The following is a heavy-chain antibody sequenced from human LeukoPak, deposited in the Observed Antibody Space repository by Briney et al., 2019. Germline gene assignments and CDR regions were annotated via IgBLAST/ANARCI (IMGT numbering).Heavy chain of an antibody. CDR1: GGSISSYY. J-gene: IGHJ5*02. CDR2: IHYSGST. Sequence: SETLSLTCTVSGGSISSYYWSWIRQPPGKGLEWIGYIHYSGSTNYNPSLKSRVTISVDTSKNQFSLKLSSVTAADTAVYYCARGGVILWFGARGWFDPWGQGTLVTVSS. D-gene: IGHD3-10*01. CDR3: ARGGVILWFGARGWFDP. V-gene: IGHV4-59*12.